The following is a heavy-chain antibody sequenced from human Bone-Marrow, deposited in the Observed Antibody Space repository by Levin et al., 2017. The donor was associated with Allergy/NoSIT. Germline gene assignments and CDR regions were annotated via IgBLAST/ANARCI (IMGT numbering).Heavy chain of an antibody. Sequence: SETLSLTCTVSGGSISSGGYYWSWIRQHPGKGLEWIGYIYYSGSTYYNPSLKSRVTISVDTSKNQFSLKLSSVTAADTAVYYCARGGAHVPKIERAFDIWGQGTMVTVSS. CDR3: ARGGAHVPKIERAFDI. J-gene: IGHJ3*02. D-gene: IGHD2-2*01. CDR1: GGSISSGGYY. CDR2: IYYSGST. V-gene: IGHV4-31*03.